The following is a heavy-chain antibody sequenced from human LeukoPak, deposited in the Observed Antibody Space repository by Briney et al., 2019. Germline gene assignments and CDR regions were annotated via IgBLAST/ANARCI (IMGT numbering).Heavy chain of an antibody. D-gene: IGHD1-1*01. Sequence: KTSETLSLTCTVSGGSISSYYWTWIRQPPGKGLEWIGFIYYSADTYYTPSLKSRVTISLDTSKNQFSPQLSSVTTADTAVYYCARAQGLGGTTYYYYYGMDVWGQGTTVTVSS. V-gene: IGHV4-59*13. CDR1: GGSISSYY. CDR3: ARAQGLGGTTYYYYYGMDV. CDR2: IYYSADT. J-gene: IGHJ6*02.